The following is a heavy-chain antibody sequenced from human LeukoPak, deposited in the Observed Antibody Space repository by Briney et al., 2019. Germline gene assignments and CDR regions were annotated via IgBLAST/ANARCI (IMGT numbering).Heavy chain of an antibody. D-gene: IGHD2-2*01. CDR1: GFTFSSYD. CDR3: AKDRASLFDY. Sequence: GGSLRLSCAASGFTFSSYDMYWVRQAPGKGLEWVAHIRYDGSNKYYADSVMGRFTISRDNSKNTLYLQMNSLRPEDMAVYYCAKDRASLFDYWGQGILATVSS. V-gene: IGHV3-30*02. CDR2: IRYDGSNK. J-gene: IGHJ4*02.